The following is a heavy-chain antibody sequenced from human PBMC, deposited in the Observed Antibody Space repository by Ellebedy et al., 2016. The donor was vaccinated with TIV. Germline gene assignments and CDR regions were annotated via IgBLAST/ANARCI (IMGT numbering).Heavy chain of an antibody. J-gene: IGHJ6*02. CDR1: GGSISSSNYY. V-gene: IGHV4-39*07. CDR3: AHSFVSSTSWAGGMDV. D-gene: IGHD2-2*01. CDR2: ISYRGST. Sequence: SETLSLTXTVSGGSISSSNYYWGWIRQPPGKGLEWIAIISYRGSTYYNPSLQGRVTISVDTSKNQFSLKLSSVTAADTAVYYCAHSFVSSTSWAGGMDVWGQGTTVTVSS.